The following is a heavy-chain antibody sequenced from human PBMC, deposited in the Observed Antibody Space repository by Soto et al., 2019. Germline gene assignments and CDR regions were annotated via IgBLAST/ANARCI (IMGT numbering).Heavy chain of an antibody. D-gene: IGHD3-16*01. CDR3: AKDRLAGGFDY. CDR2: INGRDGTI. V-gene: IGHV3-48*03. CDR1: GFTFSNYD. Sequence: PGGSLRLSCVASGFTFSNYDMNWVRQAPGKGLEWVSYINGRDGTILYADSVKGRFTISRDNAENSLYLQMNSLRAEDTAVYYCAKDRLAGGFDYWGQGTLVTSPQ. J-gene: IGHJ4*02.